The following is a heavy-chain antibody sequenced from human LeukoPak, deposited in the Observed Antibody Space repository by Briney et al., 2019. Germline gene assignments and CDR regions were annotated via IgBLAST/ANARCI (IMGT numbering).Heavy chain of an antibody. CDR3: ARDPGDYGDYYYYGMDV. D-gene: IGHD4-17*01. Sequence: ASVTVSCKASGYTFTSYGISWVRQAPGQGLEWMGWISAYNGNTNYAQKLQGRVTMTTDTSTSTAYMELRSLRSDDTAVYYCARDPGDYGDYYYYGMDVWGKGTTVTVSS. J-gene: IGHJ6*04. CDR1: GYTFTSYG. CDR2: ISAYNGNT. V-gene: IGHV1-18*04.